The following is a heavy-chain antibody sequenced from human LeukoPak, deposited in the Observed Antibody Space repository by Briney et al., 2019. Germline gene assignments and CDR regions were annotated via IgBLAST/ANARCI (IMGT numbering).Heavy chain of an antibody. Sequence: RASVKVSCKASGGTFSSYAISWVRQAPGQGLEWMGGIIPIFGTANYAQKFQGRVTITADESTSTAYMELSSLRSEDTAVYCCARVVSSPDAFDIWGQGTMVTVSS. CDR2: IIPIFGTA. V-gene: IGHV1-69*13. J-gene: IGHJ3*02. CDR3: ARVVSSPDAFDI. CDR1: GGTFSSYA. D-gene: IGHD1-14*01.